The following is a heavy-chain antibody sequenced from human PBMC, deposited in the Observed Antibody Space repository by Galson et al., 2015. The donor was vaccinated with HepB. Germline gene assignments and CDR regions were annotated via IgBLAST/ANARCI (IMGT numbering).Heavy chain of an antibody. V-gene: IGHV2-70*11. CDR3: ARGLTMSAPAVNKYYFDY. D-gene: IGHD3-10*02. Sequence: PALVKPTQTLTLTCTFSGFSLSTSGMCVSWIRQPPGKALEWLARIDWDDDKYYSTSLKTRLTISKDTSKNQVVLTMTNMDPVDTATYYCARGLTMSAPAVNKYYFDYWGQGTLVTVSS. CDR1: GFSLSTSGMC. J-gene: IGHJ4*02. CDR2: IDWDDDK.